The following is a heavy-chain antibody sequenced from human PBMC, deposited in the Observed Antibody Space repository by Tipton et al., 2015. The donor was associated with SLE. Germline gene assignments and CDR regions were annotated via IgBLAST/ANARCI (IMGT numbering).Heavy chain of an antibody. CDR1: GGSISSYY. CDR3: ARDNRAIFGVVTYYYYGMDV. J-gene: IGHJ6*02. D-gene: IGHD3-3*01. Sequence: LSLTCTVSGGSISSYYWSWVRQAPGKGLVWVSRINSDGSSTSYADSVKGRFTISRDNAKNTLYLQMNSLRAEDTAVYYRARDNRAIFGVVTYYYYGMDVWGQGTTVTVSS. V-gene: IGHV3-74*01. CDR2: INSDGSST.